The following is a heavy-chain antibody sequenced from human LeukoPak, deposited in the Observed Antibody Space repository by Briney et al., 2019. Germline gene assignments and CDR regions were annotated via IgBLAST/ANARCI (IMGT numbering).Heavy chain of an antibody. CDR2: IIPIFGTA. Sequence: ASVKVSCKASGGTFSSYAISWVRQAPGQGLEWMGGIIPIFGTANYAQKFQGRVTITADESTSTAYMELSSLRSEDTAVYYCAKDPYRVIVATGNYLDPWGQGTLVTVSS. J-gene: IGHJ5*02. CDR3: AKDPYRVIVATGNYLDP. D-gene: IGHD2-21*01. CDR1: GGTFSSYA. V-gene: IGHV1-69*13.